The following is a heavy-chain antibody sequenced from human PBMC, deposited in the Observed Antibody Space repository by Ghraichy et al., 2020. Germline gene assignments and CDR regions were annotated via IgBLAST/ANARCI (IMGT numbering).Heavy chain of an antibody. J-gene: IGHJ3*01. CDR1: GGSIKTGDYS. CDR3: ARPDYFWNGTGYYPKGGFDV. Sequence: SETLSLTCGVSGGSIKTGDYSWHWIRQPPGKGLEWIGYVYNNEDANYNPSLKSRLTMSLDTSQKILSLRLKSVTAADTAVDFCARPDYFWNGTGYYPKGGFDVWGQGTMLTVSS. D-gene: IGHD3-22*01. V-gene: IGHV4-30-4*07. CDR2: VYNNEDA.